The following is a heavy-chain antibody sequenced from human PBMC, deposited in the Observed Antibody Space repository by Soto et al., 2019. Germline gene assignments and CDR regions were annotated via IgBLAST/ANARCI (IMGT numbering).Heavy chain of an antibody. CDR2: IYYSGST. D-gene: IGHD2-2*01. CDR1: GGSISSGGYY. Sequence: QVQLQESGPGLVKPSQTLSLTCTVSGGSISSGGYYWSWIRQHPGKGLEWIGYIYYSGSTYYNPSLQSRVTISVDTSKNQFSLELSSVTAADTAVDYCARYLTYQPHCGMDVWGQGTTVTVSS. V-gene: IGHV4-31*03. CDR3: ARYLTYQPHCGMDV. J-gene: IGHJ6*02.